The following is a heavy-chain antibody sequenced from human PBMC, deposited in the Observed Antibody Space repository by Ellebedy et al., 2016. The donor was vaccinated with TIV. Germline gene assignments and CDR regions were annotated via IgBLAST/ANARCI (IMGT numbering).Heavy chain of an antibody. CDR1: GGSFSGYY. CDR3: ARVSSSSWYDFDY. J-gene: IGHJ4*02. Sequence: SETLSLTCAVYGGSFSGYYWSWIRQPPGKGLEWIGEINHSGSTNYNPSLKSRVTISVDTSKNQFSLKLSSVTAADTAVYYCARVSSSSWYDFDYWGQGTLVTVSS. V-gene: IGHV4-34*01. D-gene: IGHD6-13*01. CDR2: INHSGST.